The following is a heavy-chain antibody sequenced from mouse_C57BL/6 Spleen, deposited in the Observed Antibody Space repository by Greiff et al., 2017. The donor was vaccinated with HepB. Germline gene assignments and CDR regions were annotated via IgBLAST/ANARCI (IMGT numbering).Heavy chain of an antibody. Sequence: QVQLQQSGAELVRPGASVKLSCKASGYTFTDYYINWVKQRPGQGLEWIARIYPGSGNTYYNEKFKGKATLTAEKSSSTAYMQLSSLTSEDSAVYFCARANLLKFAMDYWGQGTSVTVSS. CDR2: IYPGSGNT. CDR1: GYTFTDYY. D-gene: IGHD1-3*01. CDR3: ARANLLKFAMDY. J-gene: IGHJ4*01. V-gene: IGHV1-76*01.